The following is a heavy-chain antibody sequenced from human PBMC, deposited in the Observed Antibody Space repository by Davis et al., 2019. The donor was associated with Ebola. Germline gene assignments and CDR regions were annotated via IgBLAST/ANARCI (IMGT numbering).Heavy chain of an antibody. Sequence: MPSETLSLTCTVSGGSISSSSYYWGWIRQPPGKGLEWIGSIYYSGSTYYNPSLKSRVTISVDTSKNQFSLKLSSVTAADTAVYYCARFRVWGSYRYPFLDYWGQGTLVTVSS. V-gene: IGHV4-39*01. CDR3: ARFRVWGSYRYPFLDY. CDR2: IYYSGST. CDR1: GGSISSSSYY. D-gene: IGHD3-16*02. J-gene: IGHJ4*02.